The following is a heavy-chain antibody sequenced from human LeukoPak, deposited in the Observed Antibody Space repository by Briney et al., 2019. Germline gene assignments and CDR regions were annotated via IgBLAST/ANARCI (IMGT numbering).Heavy chain of an antibody. CDR3: ARDRIAVAGIFDY. V-gene: IGHV3-30-3*01. CDR1: TFTFSSYA. CDR2: ISYDGSNK. J-gene: IGHJ4*02. Sequence: PGGSLRLSCAASTFTFSSYAMHWVRQAPGKGLEWVAVISYDGSNKYYADSVKGRFTTSRDNSNNTLYLQMNSLRAEDTAVYYCARDRIAVAGIFDYWGQGTLVTVSS. D-gene: IGHD6-19*01.